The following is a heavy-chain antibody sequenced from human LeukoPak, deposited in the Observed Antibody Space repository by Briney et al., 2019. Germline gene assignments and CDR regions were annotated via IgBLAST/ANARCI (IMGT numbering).Heavy chain of an antibody. CDR1: GGSFSGYY. CDR3: ARARTFNFDY. V-gene: IGHV4-34*01. Sequence: SETLSLTCAVYGGSFSGYYWSWIRQPPGKGLEWIGEINHSGSTNYNPSLKSRVTISVDTSKNQFSLKLSSVTAADTAVYYCARARTFNFDYWGQGTLVTVSS. J-gene: IGHJ4*02. CDR2: INHSGST.